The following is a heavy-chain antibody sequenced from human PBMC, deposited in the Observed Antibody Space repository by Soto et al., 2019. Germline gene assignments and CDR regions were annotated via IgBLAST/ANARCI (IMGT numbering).Heavy chain of an antibody. CDR3: ARDIPYSGATKYFDY. J-gene: IGHJ4*02. D-gene: IGHD1-26*01. CDR1: GFTFSSYA. Sequence: EVQLLESGGGLVQPGGSLRLSCAASGFTFSSYAMSWVRQAPGKGLEWVSSISGSGGSTYYADSVKGRFTISRDNSKSLLYLQMNSLRAEDTAVYYCARDIPYSGATKYFDYWGQGTLVIVSS. V-gene: IGHV3-23*01. CDR2: ISGSGGST.